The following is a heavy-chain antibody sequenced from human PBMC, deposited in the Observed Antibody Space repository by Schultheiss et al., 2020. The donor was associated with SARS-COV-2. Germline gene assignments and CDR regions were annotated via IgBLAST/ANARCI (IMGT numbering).Heavy chain of an antibody. D-gene: IGHD2-21*02. J-gene: IGHJ5*02. CDR2: IYHSGST. V-gene: IGHV4-30-2*01. CDR1: GGSISSGGYS. CDR3: ASTYCGGDCYSWGWFDP. Sequence: SETLSLSCAVSGGSISSGGYSWSWIRQPPGKGLEWIGYIYHSGSTYYNPSLKSRLTISVDTSRNQFSLRLTSVTAADTAVYYCASTYCGGDCYSWGWFDPWGQGTLVTVSS.